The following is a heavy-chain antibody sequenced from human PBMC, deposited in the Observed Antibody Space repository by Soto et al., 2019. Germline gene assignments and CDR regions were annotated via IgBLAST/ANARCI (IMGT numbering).Heavy chain of an antibody. CDR3: AHTPLCSSPSCYLGVDAFDI. D-gene: IGHD2-2*01. CDR2: IYWDDDK. V-gene: IGHV2-5*02. CDR1: GFSLSTSGVG. J-gene: IGHJ3*02. Sequence: QITLKESGPTLVKPTQTLTLTCTFSGFSLSTSGVGVGWIRQPPGKALEWLALIYWDDDKRYSPSLKSRLTITKDTSKNQVVLTMTNMDPVDTATYYCAHTPLCSSPSCYLGVDAFDIWGQGTMVTVSS.